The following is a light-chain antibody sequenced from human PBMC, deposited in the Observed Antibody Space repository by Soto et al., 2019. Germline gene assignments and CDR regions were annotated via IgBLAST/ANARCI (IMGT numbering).Light chain of an antibody. Sequence: EIVMTQSPATLSVSPGERATLSCRASQSVSSNLAWYLQKPGQAPRLLIYGASTRATGIPARFSGSGSGTEFTLTNSSLQSEDFAVYYSQQYNNWPPITFGQGTRLEIK. CDR1: QSVSSN. CDR3: QQYNNWPPIT. CDR2: GAS. V-gene: IGKV3-15*01. J-gene: IGKJ5*01.